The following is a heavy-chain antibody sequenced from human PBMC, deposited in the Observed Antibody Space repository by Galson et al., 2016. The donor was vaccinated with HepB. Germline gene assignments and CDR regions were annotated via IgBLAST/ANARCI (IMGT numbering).Heavy chain of an antibody. CDR3: ARGQAVLRASDWLRGRGYFDS. Sequence: SETLSLTCTVSGGSISSSTYYWAWIRQPPGKGLEWIGSIYYSGSTSYYPSLKSRVTISVDTSKNQFSLNLRSVSAADTAVYYCARGQAVLRASDWLRGRGYFDSWGQGTRVSVSS. CDR1: GGSISSSTYY. D-gene: IGHD3-9*01. CDR2: IYYSGST. V-gene: IGHV4-39*07. J-gene: IGHJ4*02.